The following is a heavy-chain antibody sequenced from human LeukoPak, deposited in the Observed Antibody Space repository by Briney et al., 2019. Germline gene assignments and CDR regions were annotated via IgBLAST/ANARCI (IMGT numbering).Heavy chain of an antibody. V-gene: IGHV4-59*12. CDR2: IYYSGTT. Sequence: SETLSLTCTVSGGSINNYYWRWIRQPPGKGLEWIGHIYYSGTTNYHPSLKNRVTISVDTSRYQFSLKLSSVTAADTAVDYCARGGGAARFDPWGQGTLVTVSS. CDR3: ARGGGAARFDP. J-gene: IGHJ5*02. D-gene: IGHD6-6*01. CDR1: GGSINNYY.